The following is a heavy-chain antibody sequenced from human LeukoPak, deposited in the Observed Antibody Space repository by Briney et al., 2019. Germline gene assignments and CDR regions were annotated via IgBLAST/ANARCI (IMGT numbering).Heavy chain of an antibody. D-gene: IGHD5-18*01. CDR1: GFTFSSYG. CDR3: AKAQDTAMSLDC. CDR2: IWYDGSNK. V-gene: IGHV3-33*06. J-gene: IGHJ4*02. Sequence: GGSLRLSCAASGFTFSSYGMHWVRQAPGKGLEWVAVIWYDGSNKYYADSVKGRFTISRDNSKNTLYLQMNSLRAEDTAVYYCAKAQDTAMSLDCWGQGTLVTVSS.